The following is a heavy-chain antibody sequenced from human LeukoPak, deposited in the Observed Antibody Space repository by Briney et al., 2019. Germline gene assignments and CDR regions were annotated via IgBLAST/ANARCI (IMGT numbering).Heavy chain of an antibody. CDR1: GYTFTGYY. CDR2: INPNSGGT. V-gene: IGHV1-2*02. Sequence: ASVKVSCKASGYTFTGYYMHWVRQAPGQGREWMGWINPNSGGTNYAQKFQGRVTMTRDTSISTAYMELRSLRSDDTAVYYCARGGITTFGYMDVWGKGTTVTISS. CDR3: ARGGITTFGYMDV. D-gene: IGHD3-16*01. J-gene: IGHJ6*03.